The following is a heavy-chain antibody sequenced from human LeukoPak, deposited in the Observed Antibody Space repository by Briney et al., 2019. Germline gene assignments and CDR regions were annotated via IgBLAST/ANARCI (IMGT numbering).Heavy chain of an antibody. CDR3: ARKKVYWYGMDV. V-gene: IGHV1-8*02. CDR2: MNPNSGNT. D-gene: IGHD2-8*02. Sequence: ASVKVSCKASGYTFTGYYMHWVRQAPGQGLEWMGWMNPNSGNTGYAQKFQGRVTMTRNTSISTAYMELSSLRSEDTAVYYCARKKVYWYGMDVWGQGTTVTVSS. CDR1: GYTFTGYY. J-gene: IGHJ6*02.